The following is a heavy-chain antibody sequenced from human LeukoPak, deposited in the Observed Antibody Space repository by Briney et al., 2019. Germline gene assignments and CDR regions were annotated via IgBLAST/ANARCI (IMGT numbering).Heavy chain of an antibody. CDR1: GGSISSYY. CDR3: ASVPAPKDSSGLAWYFDL. CDR2: IYYGGST. V-gene: IGHV4-59*01. Sequence: PSETLSLTCTVSGGSISSYYWSWIRQPPGKGLEWIGYIYYGGSTNYNPSLKSRVTISVDTSKNQFSLKLSSVTAADTAVYYCASVPAPKDSSGLAWYFDLWGRGTLVTVSS. J-gene: IGHJ2*01. D-gene: IGHD3-22*01.